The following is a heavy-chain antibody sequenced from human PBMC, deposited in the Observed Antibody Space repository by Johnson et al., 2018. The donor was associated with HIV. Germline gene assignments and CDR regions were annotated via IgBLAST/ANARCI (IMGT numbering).Heavy chain of an antibody. CDR1: GFTFSSYW. Sequence: MQLVESGGGLVQPGGSLRLSCTASGFTFSSYWMNWVRQAPGKGLEWVANIKSDGSEKHFVESVKARFTIYRDNAKNSLYMQMSSLRAEDTAMYDCAREGVSGSYYDAFDIWGQGTKVTVSS. CDR3: AREGVSGSYYDAFDI. D-gene: IGHD1-26*01. J-gene: IGHJ3*02. V-gene: IGHV3-7*05. CDR2: IKSDGSEK.